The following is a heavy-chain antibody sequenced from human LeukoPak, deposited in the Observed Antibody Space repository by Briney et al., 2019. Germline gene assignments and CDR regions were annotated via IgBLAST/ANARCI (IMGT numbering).Heavy chain of an antibody. CDR2: VSDSGGST. Sequence: GGSLRLSCAASGFAFSRYAMSWVRRAPGKGLEWVSTVSDSGGSTYYADSVKGRFTISRDNSKNTLCLQMNSLRAEDTAVYYCAKVGSGGPLRHLDYWGQGTLVTVSS. D-gene: IGHD1-26*01. V-gene: IGHV3-23*01. CDR3: AKVGSGGPLRHLDY. J-gene: IGHJ4*02. CDR1: GFAFSRYA.